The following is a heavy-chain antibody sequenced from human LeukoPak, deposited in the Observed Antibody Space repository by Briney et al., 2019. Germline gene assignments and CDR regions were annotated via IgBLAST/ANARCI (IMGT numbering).Heavy chain of an antibody. CDR3: AKDSRLVIGGVFGL. CDR2: FSGSGDIT. Sequence: PGGSLRLSCAASGFTFSSYAMSWVRQAPGKGLEWVSSFSGSGDITNYADSVRGRFTISRDNSKNTLYLQMNSLGAEDTAVYYCAKDSRLVIGGVFGLWGQGTMVTVSS. D-gene: IGHD1-26*01. J-gene: IGHJ3*01. V-gene: IGHV3-23*01. CDR1: GFTFSSYA.